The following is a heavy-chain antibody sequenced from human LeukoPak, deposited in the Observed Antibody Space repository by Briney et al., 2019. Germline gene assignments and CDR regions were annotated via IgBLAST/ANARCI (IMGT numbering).Heavy chain of an antibody. V-gene: IGHV3-21*01. J-gene: IGHJ4*02. D-gene: IGHD3-3*01. CDR1: GYTFSSYS. CDR2: ISSSSSSHI. CDR3: ARDRGGAYDLWSGYYTGYFDY. Sequence: GGSLRLSCAASGYTFSSYSMNWVRQAPGKGLEWVSSISSSSSSHISYADSVKGRFTISRDNAKNSLYLQMNSLRAEDTAVYYCARDRGGAYDLWSGYYTGYFDYWGQGTLVPVSS.